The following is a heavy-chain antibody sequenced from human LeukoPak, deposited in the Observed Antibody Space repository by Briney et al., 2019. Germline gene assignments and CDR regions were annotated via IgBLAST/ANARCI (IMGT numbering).Heavy chain of an antibody. Sequence: GGSLRLSCAASGFTFSSYWMSWVRQAPGKGLEWVANIKQDGSEKYYVDSVKGRFTISRDNAKNSLYLQMNSLRAEDTAVYYCAKVMPPGRIRFYSYYMDVWGKGTTVTVS. D-gene: IGHD2-15*01. CDR3: AKVMPPGRIRFYSYYMDV. J-gene: IGHJ6*03. CDR1: GFTFSSYW. CDR2: IKQDGSEK. V-gene: IGHV3-7*01.